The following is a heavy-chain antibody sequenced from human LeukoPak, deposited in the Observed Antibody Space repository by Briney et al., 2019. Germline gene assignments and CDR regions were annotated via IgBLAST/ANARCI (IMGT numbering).Heavy chain of an antibody. CDR2: IIPIFGTA. Sequence: SVKVSCKASGGTFSSYAISWVRQAPGQGLEWMGGIIPIFGTANYAQKFQGRVTITTDESTSTAYMELSSLRSEDTAVYYCARVGSIAARLYAFDIWGQGTMVTVSS. CDR1: GGTFSSYA. D-gene: IGHD6-6*01. V-gene: IGHV1-69*05. J-gene: IGHJ3*02. CDR3: ARVGSIAARLYAFDI.